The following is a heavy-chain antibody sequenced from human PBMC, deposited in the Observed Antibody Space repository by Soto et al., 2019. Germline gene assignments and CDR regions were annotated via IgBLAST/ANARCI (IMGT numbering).Heavy chain of an antibody. CDR1: GFIVSSSY. CDR3: VKDLTVLHDAFDI. V-gene: IGHV3-66*01. D-gene: IGHD4-17*01. CDR2: IYSDGYT. Sequence: GGSLRLSCAAAGFIVSSSYMSWVRQAPGKGLEWVSIIYSDGYTYYADSVKGRFTISKDNSKNTLYLQMSSLRAEDTAVYYCVKDLTVLHDAFDIWGQGTMVTVSS. J-gene: IGHJ3*02.